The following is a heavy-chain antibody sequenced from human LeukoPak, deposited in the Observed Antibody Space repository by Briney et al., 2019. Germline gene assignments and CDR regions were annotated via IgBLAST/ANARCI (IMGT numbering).Heavy chain of an antibody. CDR3: ARRGSSWLDY. D-gene: IGHD6-13*01. J-gene: IGHJ4*02. CDR1: GFAVSSNY. Sequence: GGSLRLSCAASGFAVSSNYMSWVRQAPGKGLECVSIIYSDGTTYYADSVKGRFTISRDNFRNTLSLQMNSLRAEDTALYYCARRGSSWLDYWGQGTLVTVSS. CDR2: IYSDGTT. V-gene: IGHV3-66*02.